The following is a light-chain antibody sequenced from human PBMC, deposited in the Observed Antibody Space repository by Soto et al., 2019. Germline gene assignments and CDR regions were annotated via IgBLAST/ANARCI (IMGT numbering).Light chain of an antibody. CDR1: QGISTW. CDR3: LQDYSYPWT. Sequence: DIQLTQSPSPLSASVGDRVNLTFRASQGISTWLAWYQQKPGKAPKVLMSDASNLASGVPSRFSGSASGTDFTLTISSLQPEDFATYYCLQDYSYPWTFGQGTKVDIK. CDR2: DAS. J-gene: IGKJ1*01. V-gene: IGKV1-5*01.